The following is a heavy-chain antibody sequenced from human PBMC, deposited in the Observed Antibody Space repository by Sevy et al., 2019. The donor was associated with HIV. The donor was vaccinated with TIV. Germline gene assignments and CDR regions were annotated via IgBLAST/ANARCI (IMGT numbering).Heavy chain of an antibody. D-gene: IGHD6-13*01. J-gene: IGHJ3*01. CDR1: GGSINSGGYS. V-gene: IGHV4-30-2*01. CDR3: ARGRVGDSSSWYGAFDV. CDR2: IFQSGAT. Sequence: SETLSLTCAVSGGSINSGGYSWSWIRQPPGKGLEWIGYIFQSGATYYIPSLQSRVSISVDMSKNQFSLNLRSVTAAXXAXYYCARGRVGDSSSWYGAFDVWGQGTMVTVSS.